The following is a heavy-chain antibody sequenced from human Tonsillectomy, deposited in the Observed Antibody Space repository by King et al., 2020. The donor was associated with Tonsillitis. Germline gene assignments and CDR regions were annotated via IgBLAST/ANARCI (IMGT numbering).Heavy chain of an antibody. D-gene: IGHD2-2*01. CDR2: INSDGSSA. CDR3: ARDCSTTSCSAPDAFDI. Sequence: VQLVESGGGLVQPGGSLRLSCAASGFTFSSYWMHWVRQGPGKGLVWVSRINSDGSSARYSDSVKGRFTISSDNAKNTLYLQMNSLRAEDTAVYYCARDCSTTSCSAPDAFDIWGQGTMVTVSS. V-gene: IGHV3-74*01. J-gene: IGHJ3*02. CDR1: GFTFSSYW.